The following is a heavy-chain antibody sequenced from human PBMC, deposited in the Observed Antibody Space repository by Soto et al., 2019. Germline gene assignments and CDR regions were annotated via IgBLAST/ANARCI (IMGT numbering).Heavy chain of an antibody. D-gene: IGHD3-10*01. CDR1: GFTFSSYA. CDR3: ARDRSPFPRGGMDV. Sequence: QVQLVESGGGVVQPGRSLRLSCAASGFTFSSYAMHWVRQAPGKGLEWVAVISYDGSNKYYADSVKGRFTISRDNSKNTMYLKMNSLSAEDTAVYYCARDRSPFPRGGMDVWGQGTTVTVSS. V-gene: IGHV3-30-3*01. CDR2: ISYDGSNK. J-gene: IGHJ6*02.